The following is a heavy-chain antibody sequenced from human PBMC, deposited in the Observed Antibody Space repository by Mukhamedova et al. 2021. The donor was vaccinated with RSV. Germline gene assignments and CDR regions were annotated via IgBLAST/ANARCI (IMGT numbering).Heavy chain of an antibody. CDR2: ISSSSSYI. CDR3: ARDRGGYYYYYYGMDV. J-gene: IGHJ6*02. Sequence: GLEWVSSISSSSSYIYYADSVKGRFTISRDNAKNSLYLQMNSLRAEDTAVYYCARDRGGYYYYYYGMDVWGQGTTVTVSS. V-gene: IGHV3-21*01. D-gene: IGHD2-15*01.